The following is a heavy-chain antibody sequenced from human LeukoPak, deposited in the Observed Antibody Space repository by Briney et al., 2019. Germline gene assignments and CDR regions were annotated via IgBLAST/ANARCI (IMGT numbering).Heavy chain of an antibody. CDR3: ARVGLTTVTFYYYYYMDV. J-gene: IGHJ6*03. D-gene: IGHD4-17*01. CDR2: IKQDGSEK. V-gene: IGHV3-7*01. CDR1: GFTFSSYW. Sequence: PGGSLRLSCAASGFTFSSYWMSWVRQAPGKGLEWVANIKQDGSEKYYVDSVKGRFTISRDNAKNSLYLQMNSLRAEDTAVCYCARVGLTTVTFYYYYYMDVWGKGTTVTVSS.